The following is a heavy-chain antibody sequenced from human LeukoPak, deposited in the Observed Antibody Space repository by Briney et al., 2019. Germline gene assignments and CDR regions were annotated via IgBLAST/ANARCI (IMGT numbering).Heavy chain of an antibody. D-gene: IGHD6-6*01. CDR3: ARDRGIAARSWFDP. CDR1: GGSISSHY. CDR2: IYYSGST. Sequence: SETLSLTCTVFGGSISSHYWSWIRQPPGKGLEWIGYIYYSGSTNYNPSLKSRVTISVDTSRNQFSLKPSSVTAADTAVYYCARDRGIAARSWFDPWGQGTLVTVSS. J-gene: IGHJ5*02. V-gene: IGHV4-59*11.